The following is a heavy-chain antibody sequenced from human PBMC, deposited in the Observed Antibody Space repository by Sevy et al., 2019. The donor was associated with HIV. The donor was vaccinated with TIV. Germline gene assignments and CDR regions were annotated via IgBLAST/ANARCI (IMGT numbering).Heavy chain of an antibody. V-gene: IGHV3-23*01. CDR3: AKDQGDYVWGTFRDY. CDR1: GFTFSIYA. CDR2: LSGSGGST. J-gene: IGHJ4*02. Sequence: GGSLRLSCAASGFTFSIYAMSWVRQAPGKGLEWVSGLSGSGGSTYYADSVKGRFTISRDNSKNTLYLQMNSLRAEDSAVYYCAKDQGDYVWGTFRDYWGQGTLVTVSS. D-gene: IGHD3-16*02.